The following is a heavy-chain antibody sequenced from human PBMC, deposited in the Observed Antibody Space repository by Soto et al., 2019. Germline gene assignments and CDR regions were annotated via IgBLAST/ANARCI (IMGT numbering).Heavy chain of an antibody. CDR3: ARDMVRGGLDE. CDR2: IYYSGST. Sequence: PSETLSLTCTVSGGSISSGDYYWSWIRQPPGKGLEWIGYIYYSGSTYYNPSLKSRVTISVDTSKNQFSLKLSSVTAADTAVYYCARDMVRGGLDEWGQGTLVTVSS. D-gene: IGHD3-10*01. CDR1: GGSISSGDYY. J-gene: IGHJ4*02. V-gene: IGHV4-30-4*01.